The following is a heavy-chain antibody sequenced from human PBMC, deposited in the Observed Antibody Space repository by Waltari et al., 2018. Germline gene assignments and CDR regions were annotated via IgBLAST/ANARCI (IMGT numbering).Heavy chain of an antibody. CDR3: ARETYDYVWGSYRFDY. V-gene: IGHV4-34*01. D-gene: IGHD3-16*02. Sequence: QVQLQQWGAGLLKPSETLSLTCAVYGGSFRGYYWSWIRQPPGKGLEWIGEINHSGSTNYNPSLKSRVTISVDTSKNQFSLKLSSVTAADTAVYYCARETYDYVWGSYRFDYWGQGTLVTVSS. J-gene: IGHJ4*02. CDR1: GGSFRGYY. CDR2: INHSGST.